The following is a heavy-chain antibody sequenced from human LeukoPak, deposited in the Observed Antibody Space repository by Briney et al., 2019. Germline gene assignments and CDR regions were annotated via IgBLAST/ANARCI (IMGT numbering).Heavy chain of an antibody. J-gene: IGHJ4*02. CDR3: AREAYCTNGVCYGSPLDY. Sequence: ASVKVSCKASGYTFTGYYMHWVRQAPGQGLEWMGWINPNSGGTNYAQKFQGRVTMTRETSISTAYMELSRLRSDDTAVYYCAREAYCTNGVCYGSPLDYWGQGTLVTVSS. CDR1: GYTFTGYY. CDR2: INPNSGGT. D-gene: IGHD2-8*01. V-gene: IGHV1-2*02.